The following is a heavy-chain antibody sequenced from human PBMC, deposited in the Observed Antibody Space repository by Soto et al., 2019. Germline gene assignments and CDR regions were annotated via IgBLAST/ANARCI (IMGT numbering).Heavy chain of an antibody. CDR2: IYHSGST. D-gene: IGHD3-16*01. CDR1: GGSISSGGYS. Sequence: QLQLQESGSGLVKPSQTLSLTCAVSGGSISSGGYSWSWIRQPPGKGLEWIGYIYHSGSTYYNPSLKSRVTISVDRSKNQFSLQLSSVPAADTAVYYCASYADKNGMDVWGQGTTVTVSS. V-gene: IGHV4-30-2*01. CDR3: ASYADKNGMDV. J-gene: IGHJ6*02.